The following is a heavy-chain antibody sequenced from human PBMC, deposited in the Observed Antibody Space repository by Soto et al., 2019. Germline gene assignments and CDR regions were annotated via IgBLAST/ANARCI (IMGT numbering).Heavy chain of an antibody. CDR1: GGTFSSYT. Sequence: SVKVSCKASGGTFSSYTISWVRQAPGQGLEWMGRIIPILGIANYAQKFQGRVTITADKSTSTAYMELSSLRSEDTAVYYCARGLGIIAAAGSDWGQGTLVTVSS. CDR3: ARGLGIIAAAGSD. J-gene: IGHJ4*02. D-gene: IGHD6-13*01. CDR2: IIPILGIA. V-gene: IGHV1-69*02.